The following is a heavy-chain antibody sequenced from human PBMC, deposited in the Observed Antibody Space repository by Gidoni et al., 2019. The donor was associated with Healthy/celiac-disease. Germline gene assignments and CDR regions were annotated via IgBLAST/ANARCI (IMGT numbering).Heavy chain of an antibody. D-gene: IGHD4-17*01. Sequence: EVQLVESGGGLVQPGGSLKLSCAASGSTSSGYAMHGVCQASGKGLGWVGRMRSKANSCATAYAASVKGSFTISRDDSKNTAYLQMNSLKTEDTAVYYCTRRADYSTKRLTRPDDAFDIWGQGTMVTVSS. CDR1: GSTSSGYA. J-gene: IGHJ3*02. CDR3: TRRADYSTKRLTRPDDAFDI. V-gene: IGHV3-73*02. CDR2: MRSKANSCAT.